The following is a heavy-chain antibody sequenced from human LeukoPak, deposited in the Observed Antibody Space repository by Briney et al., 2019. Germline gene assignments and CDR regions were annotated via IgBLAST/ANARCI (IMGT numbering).Heavy chain of an antibody. CDR1: GFTFSSYG. CDR3: AKDIIAADPYNWFDP. Sequence: GGSLRLSCAASGFTFSSYGMHWVRQAPGKGLEGVAVIWYDGSNKYYADSVKGRFTISRDNSKNTLYLQMNSLRAEDTAVYYCAKDIIAADPYNWFDPWGQGTLVTVSS. V-gene: IGHV3-33*06. J-gene: IGHJ5*02. CDR2: IWYDGSNK. D-gene: IGHD6-13*01.